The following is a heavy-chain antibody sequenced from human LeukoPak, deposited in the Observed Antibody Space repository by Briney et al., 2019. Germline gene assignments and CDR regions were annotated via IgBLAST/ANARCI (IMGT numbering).Heavy chain of an antibody. CDR2: IKPDGSEK. D-gene: IGHD1-26*01. CDR3: ARRDTGSYSLPFDY. J-gene: IGHJ4*02. CDR1: GFTVSSNY. V-gene: IGHV3-7*03. Sequence: GGSLRLSCAASGFTVSSNYMSWVRQAPGKGLEWVANIKPDGSEKYYVDSVKGRFTISRDNARHSLYLQMNSLRVEDTAIYYCARRDTGSYSLPFDYWGQGTLVTVSS.